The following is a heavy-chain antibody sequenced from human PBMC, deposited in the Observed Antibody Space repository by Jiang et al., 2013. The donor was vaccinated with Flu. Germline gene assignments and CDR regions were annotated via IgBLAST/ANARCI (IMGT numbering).Heavy chain of an antibody. CDR1: GGTFSSYA. V-gene: IGHV1-69*01. Sequence: SGAEVKKPGSSVKVSCKASGGTFSSYAISWVRQAPGQGLEWMGGIIPIFGTANYAQKFQGRVTITADESTSTAYMELSSLRSEDTAVYYCARDPRVYCGGDCRAFDIWGQGTMVTVSS. CDR3: ARDPRVYCGGDCRAFDI. CDR2: IIPIFGTA. D-gene: IGHD2-21*02. J-gene: IGHJ3*02.